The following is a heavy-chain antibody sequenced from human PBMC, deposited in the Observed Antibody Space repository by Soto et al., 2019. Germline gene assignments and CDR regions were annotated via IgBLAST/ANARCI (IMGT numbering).Heavy chain of an antibody. CDR1: GFTFSSYA. CDR2: ISSNGGST. CDR3: ARGRSKSYPEETHSWFDP. V-gene: IGHV3-64*01. D-gene: IGHD2-15*01. J-gene: IGHJ5*02. Sequence: GGSLRLSCAASGFTFSSYAMHWVRQAPGKGLEYVSAISSNGGSTYYANSVKGRFTISRDNSKNTLYLQMGSLRAEDMAVYYCARGRSKSYPEETHSWFDPWGQGTLVTVSS.